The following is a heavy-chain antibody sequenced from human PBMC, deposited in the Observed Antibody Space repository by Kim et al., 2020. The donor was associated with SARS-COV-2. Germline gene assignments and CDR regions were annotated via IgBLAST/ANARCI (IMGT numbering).Heavy chain of an antibody. Sequence: GGSLRLSCAASGFDFNNHAMHWVRQSPGKGLEWLAVISYEGSKKFYADSLKGRLTVSKDSFKKMVFLQMNSLTAENAAMYDCAKVRQIFSLNEGRAGFD. CDR3: AKVRQIFSLNEGRAGFD. CDR2: ISYEGSKK. J-gene: IGHJ3*02. CDR1: GFDFNNHA. V-gene: IGHV3-30*18. D-gene: IGHD3-16*02.